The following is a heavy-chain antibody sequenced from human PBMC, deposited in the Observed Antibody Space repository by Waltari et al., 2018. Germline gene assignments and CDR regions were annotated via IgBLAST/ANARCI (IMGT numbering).Heavy chain of an antibody. Sequence: QVQLVQSGAEVKKHGATVRVSCKASGYVFTSDYIHWVRQAPGQGLEWMGIINPRDGGTTYAQKFQGRVTMTRDTSTSTVYMELSSLRSEDTAVYYCGKDQGVSGWNKGWLDPWGQGTLVTVSS. CDR3: GKDQGVSGWNKGWLDP. D-gene: IGHD6-19*01. CDR1: GYVFTSDY. J-gene: IGHJ5*02. CDR2: INPRDGGT. V-gene: IGHV1-46*01.